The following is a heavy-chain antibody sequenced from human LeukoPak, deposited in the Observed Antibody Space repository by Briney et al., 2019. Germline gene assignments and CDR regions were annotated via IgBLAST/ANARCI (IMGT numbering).Heavy chain of an antibody. CDR1: GFTVSSNY. J-gene: IGHJ4*02. CDR2: IYSGGST. D-gene: IGHD6-13*01. Sequence: GGSLRLSCAASGFTVSSNYMSWVRQAPGKGLEWVSVIYSGGSTYYADSVKGRFTISRDNSKNTLYLQMNSLRAGDTAVYYCARVSAVGAAAGTIGWGQGTLVTVSS. CDR3: ARVSAVGAAAGTIG. V-gene: IGHV3-53*01.